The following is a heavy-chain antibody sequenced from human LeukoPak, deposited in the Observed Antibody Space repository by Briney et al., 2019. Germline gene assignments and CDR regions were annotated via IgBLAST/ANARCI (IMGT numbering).Heavy chain of an antibody. Sequence: SETLSLTCTVSGGSISSYYWSRIRQPAGKGLEWIGRIYTTGSTNYNPSLKSRVTMSVDTSKNQFSLTLSSVTAADTAMYYCARTHSSRYNWFDPWGQGTLVTVSS. V-gene: IGHV4-4*07. CDR2: IYTTGST. D-gene: IGHD6-13*01. J-gene: IGHJ5*02. CDR3: ARTHSSRYNWFDP. CDR1: GGSISSYY.